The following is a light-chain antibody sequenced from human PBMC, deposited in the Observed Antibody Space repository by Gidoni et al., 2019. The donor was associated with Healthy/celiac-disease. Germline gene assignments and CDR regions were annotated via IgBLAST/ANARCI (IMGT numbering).Light chain of an antibody. CDR3: QQYGSSPQT. CDR2: GAS. Sequence: EIVLTQSPGTLSWSPGERATLSCRASQSVSSSYLAWYQQKPGQAPRLPIDGASSRATAIPDRVSGSGSGTDFTITISRLEPEDCAVYYCQQYGSSPQTFGQGTKVEIK. V-gene: IGKV3-20*01. J-gene: IGKJ1*01. CDR1: QSVSSSY.